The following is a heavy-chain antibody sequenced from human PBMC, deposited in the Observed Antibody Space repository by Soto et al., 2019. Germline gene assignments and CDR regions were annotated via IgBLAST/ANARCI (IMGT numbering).Heavy chain of an antibody. J-gene: IGHJ4*02. CDR1: GFTFSSYA. D-gene: IGHD5-18*01. Sequence: GGSLRLSCAAPGFTFSSYAMHWVRQAPGKGLEWVAVISYDGSNKYYADSVKGRFTISRDNSKNTLYLQMNSLRAEDTAVYYCAREGYSYGYPNFDYWGQGTLVTVSS. CDR3: AREGYSYGYPNFDY. V-gene: IGHV3-30-3*01. CDR2: ISYDGSNK.